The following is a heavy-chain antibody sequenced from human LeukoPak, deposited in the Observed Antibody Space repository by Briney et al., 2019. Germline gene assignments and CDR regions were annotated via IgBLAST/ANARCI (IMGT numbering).Heavy chain of an antibody. D-gene: IGHD1-1*01. CDR3: ASLKIRRIGNAFDI. CDR2: ISSSSAYI. Sequence: GGSLRLSCAASGFTLATYSMNWVRQALGKGLEWVSSISSSSAYIYYADSVKGRFTISRDNAKESLFLQMNSLRPEDTALYYCASLKIRRIGNAFDIWGQGTMVTVSS. V-gene: IGHV3-21*01. CDR1: GFTLATYS. J-gene: IGHJ3*02.